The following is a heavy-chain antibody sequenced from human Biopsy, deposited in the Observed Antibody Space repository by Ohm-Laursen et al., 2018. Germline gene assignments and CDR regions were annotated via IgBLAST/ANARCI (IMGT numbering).Heavy chain of an antibody. CDR3: AICPHSGRHSCFDY. Sequence: ASVKVSCKASGGTFINYAISWVRQAPGQGLEWMGGIIPMFGTANYAQMFQGRVRISADESTSTSYMELSSLTTEDTAFYYCAICPHSGRHSCFDYWGRGALGTVSS. CDR2: IIPMFGTA. CDR1: GGTFINYA. D-gene: IGHD1-26*01. J-gene: IGHJ4*02. V-gene: IGHV1-69*13.